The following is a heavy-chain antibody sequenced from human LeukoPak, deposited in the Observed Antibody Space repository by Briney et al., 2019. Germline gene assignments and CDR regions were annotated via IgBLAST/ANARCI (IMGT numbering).Heavy chain of an antibody. Sequence: GGSLRLSCAASGFTVSSNYMSWVRQAPGKGLEWVSSISSNSNDLHYADSVKGRFIISRDNAKNSLYLQMNSLRAEDTAVYYCARAVITFGGLIGNWGQGTLVTVSS. V-gene: IGHV3-21*01. CDR2: ISSNSNDL. J-gene: IGHJ4*02. CDR3: ARAVITFGGLIGN. D-gene: IGHD3-16*02. CDR1: GFTVSSNY.